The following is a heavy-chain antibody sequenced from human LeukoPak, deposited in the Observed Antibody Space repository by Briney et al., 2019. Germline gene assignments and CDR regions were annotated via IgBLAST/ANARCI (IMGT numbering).Heavy chain of an antibody. V-gene: IGHV3-21*01. D-gene: IGHD5-18*01. CDR1: GFTFSSYS. Sequence: GGSLRLSCAASGFTFSSYSMNWVRQAPGKGLEWVSSISSSSSYIYYADSVKGRFTISRDNAKNSLYLQMNSLRAEDTAVYYCARGSRGYSYGYRPFYYYGMDVWGQGTTVTVSS. CDR3: ARGSRGYSYGYRPFYYYGMDV. CDR2: ISSSSSYI. J-gene: IGHJ6*02.